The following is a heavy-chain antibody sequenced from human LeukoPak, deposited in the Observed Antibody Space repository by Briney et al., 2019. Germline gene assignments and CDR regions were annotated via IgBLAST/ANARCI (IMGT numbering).Heavy chain of an antibody. CDR1: GDTVSSNSAA. CDR2: TYYRSKWYY. Sequence: SQTLSLTCDISGDTVSSNSAAWNWIRQSPSRGLEWLGRTYYRSKWYYDYAVSVKSRITISPDTYTNQFSLQLNSVTADDTAVYYCARGFALDFWGQGTMVTVSS. CDR3: ARGFALDF. V-gene: IGHV6-1*01. J-gene: IGHJ3*01.